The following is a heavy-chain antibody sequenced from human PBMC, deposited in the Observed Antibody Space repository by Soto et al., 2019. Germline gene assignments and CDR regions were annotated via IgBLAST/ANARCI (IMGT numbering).Heavy chain of an antibody. J-gene: IGHJ5*02. CDR3: ARSDYGDYLGNWFDP. V-gene: IGHV1-2*04. CDR1: GYTFTGYY. Sequence: GASVKVSCKASGYTFTGYYMHWVRQAPGQGLEWMGWINPNSGGTNYAQKFQGWVTMTRDTSTSTAYMELRRLRPDDTAVYYCARSDYGDYLGNWFDPWGQGTVVTVYS. CDR2: INPNSGGT. D-gene: IGHD4-17*01.